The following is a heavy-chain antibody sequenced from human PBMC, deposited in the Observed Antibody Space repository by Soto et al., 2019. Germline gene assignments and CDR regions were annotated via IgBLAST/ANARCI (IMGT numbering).Heavy chain of an antibody. CDR2: ISGSGGST. J-gene: IGHJ6*02. V-gene: IGHV3-23*01. Sequence: GGSLRLSCAASGFTFSSYAMSWVRQAPGKGLEWVSAISGSGGSTYYADSVKGRFTISRDNSKNTLYLQMNSLRAEDTAVYYCAKDRLGSYYYYGMDVWGQGTTVTVSS. CDR1: GFTFSSYA. D-gene: IGHD5-12*01. CDR3: AKDRLGSYYYYGMDV.